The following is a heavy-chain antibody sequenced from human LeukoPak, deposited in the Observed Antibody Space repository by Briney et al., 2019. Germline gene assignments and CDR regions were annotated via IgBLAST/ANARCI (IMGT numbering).Heavy chain of an antibody. V-gene: IGHV1-69*04. CDR2: IIPILGIA. CDR1: GGTFSSYA. D-gene: IGHD2-15*01. CDR3: ARGRAAKRLYYYYGMDV. Sequence: SVKVSCKASGGTFSSYAISWVRQAPGQGLEWMGRIIPILGIANYAQKFQGRVTITADKSTSTAYMELSRLRSDDTAVYYCARGRAAKRLYYYYGMDVWGQGTTVTVSS. J-gene: IGHJ6*02.